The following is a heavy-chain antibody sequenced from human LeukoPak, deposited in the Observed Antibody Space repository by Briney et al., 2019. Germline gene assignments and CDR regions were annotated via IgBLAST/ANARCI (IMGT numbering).Heavy chain of an antibody. CDR3: ARALGPAYTEPHGY. CDR2: INPSGGSA. V-gene: IGHV1-46*01. Sequence: ASVKVSCKASGYIFTSYYIHWVRQAPGQGLEWMGMINPSGGSATYAQKFPGRVTMTRDTSTSTVYMDLSSLRSEDTAVYYCARALGPAYTEPHGYWGQGTLVTVSS. CDR1: GYIFTSYY. J-gene: IGHJ4*02. D-gene: IGHD2-2*02.